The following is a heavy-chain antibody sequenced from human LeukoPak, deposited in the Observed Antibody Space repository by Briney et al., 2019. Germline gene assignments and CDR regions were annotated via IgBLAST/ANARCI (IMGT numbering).Heavy chain of an antibody. CDR1: GFTFSSYA. D-gene: IGHD3-22*01. Sequence: GGSLRLSCAASGFTFSSYAMHWVRQAPGKGLEWVAVISYDGSNVYYADSVKGRFTISRDNSKNTLYLQVNSLRAEDTAVYYCARDYSSGYYRTFDYWGQGTLVTVSS. V-gene: IGHV3-30*04. J-gene: IGHJ4*02. CDR2: ISYDGSNV. CDR3: ARDYSSGYYRTFDY.